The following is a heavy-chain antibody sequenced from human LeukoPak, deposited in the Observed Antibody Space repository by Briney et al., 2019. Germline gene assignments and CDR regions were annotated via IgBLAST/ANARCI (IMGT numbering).Heavy chain of an antibody. D-gene: IGHD2-2*01. V-gene: IGHV4-4*07. Sequence: SETLSLTCTVSGGSIRTFYWSCIRQPAGKGLEWIGRIYTSGSTNYNPSLKSRVTISVDTSKNQFCLKLSSVTAADTAVYYCARRSRSYYYYYMDVWGKGTTVTISS. CDR2: IYTSGST. CDR3: ARRSRSYYYYYMDV. J-gene: IGHJ6*03. CDR1: GGSIRTFY.